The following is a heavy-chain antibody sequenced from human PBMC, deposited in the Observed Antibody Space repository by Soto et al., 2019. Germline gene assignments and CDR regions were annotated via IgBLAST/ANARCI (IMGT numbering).Heavy chain of an antibody. Sequence: QVQLVQSGAEVKKPGSSVKVSCKASGGTFSSYAISWVRQAPGLGLEWMGGIIPIFGTANYAQKFQGRVTITADESTSTAYMELSSLRSEDTAVYYCARDSGSPKVRADYYGMDVWGQGTTVTVSS. V-gene: IGHV1-69*01. CDR3: ARDSGSPKVRADYYGMDV. D-gene: IGHD6-13*01. CDR2: IIPIFGTA. J-gene: IGHJ6*02. CDR1: GGTFSSYA.